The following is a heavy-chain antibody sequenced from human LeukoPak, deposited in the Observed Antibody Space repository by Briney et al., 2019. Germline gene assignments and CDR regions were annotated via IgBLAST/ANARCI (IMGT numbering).Heavy chain of an antibody. J-gene: IGHJ6*02. V-gene: IGHV1-8*01. CDR3: ARGPNPYIVQTLYYYYGMDV. D-gene: IGHD2/OR15-2a*01. CDR2: MNPNSGNT. CDR1: GYTFTSYD. Sequence: ASVKVSCKASGYTFTSYDINWVRQATGQGLEWMGWMNPNSGNTGYAQKFQGRVTMTRNTSISTAYMELSSLRSEDTAVYYCARGPNPYIVQTLYYYYGMDVWGQGTTVTVSS.